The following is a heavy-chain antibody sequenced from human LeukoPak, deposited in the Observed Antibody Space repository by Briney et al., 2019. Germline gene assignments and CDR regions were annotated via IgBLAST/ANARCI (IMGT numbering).Heavy chain of an antibody. D-gene: IGHD2/OR15-2a*01. CDR3: ARVAGAGEYYFDY. CDR1: GGSISSYY. V-gene: IGHV4-59*01. Sequence: SETLSLTCTVSGGSISSYYWSWIRQPPGKGLEWMGYIYYSGSTNYNPSLKSRVTISVDTSKNQFSLKLSSVTAADTAVYYCARVAGAGEYYFDYCGQGTLVTVSS. CDR2: IYYSGST. J-gene: IGHJ4*02.